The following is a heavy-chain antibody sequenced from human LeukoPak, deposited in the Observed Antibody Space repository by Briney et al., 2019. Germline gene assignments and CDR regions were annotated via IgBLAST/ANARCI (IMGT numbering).Heavy chain of an antibody. CDR2: ISGSVGST. D-gene: IGHD3-10*01. CDR1: GFTFSRHA. J-gene: IGHJ4*02. Sequence: PGGSLRLSCAASGFTFSRHAMSWVRQAPGKGLYWVSAISGSVGSTYYADSVKGRFTISRDNSKNTLYLQMNSLRAEDTAVYYCARESGGLIRHGVFDYWGQGTLVSVSS. CDR3: ARESGGLIRHGVFDY. V-gene: IGHV3-23*01.